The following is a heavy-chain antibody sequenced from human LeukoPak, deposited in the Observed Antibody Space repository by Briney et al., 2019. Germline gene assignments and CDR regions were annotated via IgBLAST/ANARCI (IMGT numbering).Heavy chain of an antibody. Sequence: SGGSLRLSCAASGFTFSSYSMNWVRQAPGKGLEWVSSISSSSSYIYYADSVKGRFTISGDNAKNSLYLQMNSLRAEDTAVYYCARDRNLWFGESYGYFDYWGQGTLVTVSS. J-gene: IGHJ4*02. CDR3: ARDRNLWFGESYGYFDY. V-gene: IGHV3-21*01. D-gene: IGHD3-10*01. CDR2: ISSSSSYI. CDR1: GFTFSSYS.